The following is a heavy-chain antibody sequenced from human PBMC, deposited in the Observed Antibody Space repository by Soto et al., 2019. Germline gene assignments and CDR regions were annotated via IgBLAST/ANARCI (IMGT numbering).Heavy chain of an antibody. CDR3: PRSHDASNYAFAY. CDR1: GGTFSSYA. Sequence: QVPLVQSGAEVKKPGSSVKVSCKASGGTFSSYAISWVRQAPGQGLEWMGGIIPIFGTANYAQKFQGRVTITAHEATTTRYTELSSLRSDDQAVYYCPRSHDASNYAFAYCGQGTLVTVSS. CDR2: IIPIFGTA. D-gene: IGHD4-4*01. J-gene: IGHJ4*02. V-gene: IGHV1-69*01.